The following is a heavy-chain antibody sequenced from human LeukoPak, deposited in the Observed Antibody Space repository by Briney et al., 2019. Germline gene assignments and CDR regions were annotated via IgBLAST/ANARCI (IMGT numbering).Heavy chain of an antibody. CDR2: IYHSGST. V-gene: IGHV4-4*02. J-gene: IGHJ5*02. D-gene: IGHD2-21*02. CDR3: ARDSAYCGGDRYSANWFDP. CDR1: GGSISSSNW. Sequence: SGTLSLTCAVSGGSISSSNWWSWVRQPPGKGLEWIGEIYHSGSTNYNPSLKSRVTVSVDKSKNQFSLKLSSVTAADTAVYYCARDSAYCGGDRYSANWFDPWGQGTLVTVSS.